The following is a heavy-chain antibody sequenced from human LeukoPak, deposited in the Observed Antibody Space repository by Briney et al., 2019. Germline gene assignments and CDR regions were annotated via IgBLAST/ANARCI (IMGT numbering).Heavy chain of an antibody. CDR2: TNPNSGNT. CDR1: GYTFTSYD. Sequence: ASVKVSCKASGYTFTSYDINWVRQATGQGLEWMGWTNPNSGNTGYAQMFQGRVTMTRNTSISTAYMELSSLRSEDTAVYYCASASSITNFDYWGQGTLVTVSS. J-gene: IGHJ4*02. D-gene: IGHD2-2*01. V-gene: IGHV1-8*01. CDR3: ASASSITNFDY.